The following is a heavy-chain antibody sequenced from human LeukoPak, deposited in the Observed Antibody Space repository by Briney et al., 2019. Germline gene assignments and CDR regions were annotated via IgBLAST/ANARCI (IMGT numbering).Heavy chain of an antibody. CDR3: ARAHERGATIKGKWFDP. Sequence: SETLSLTCTVSGYSISSGYYWGWIRQPPGKGLEWIGGICHSGSTYYNPSLKSRVTISVDTSKNQFSLKLSPVTAADTAVYYCARAHERGATIKGKWFDPWGQGTLVTVSS. J-gene: IGHJ5*02. CDR1: GYSISSGYY. V-gene: IGHV4-38-2*02. D-gene: IGHD5-12*01. CDR2: ICHSGST.